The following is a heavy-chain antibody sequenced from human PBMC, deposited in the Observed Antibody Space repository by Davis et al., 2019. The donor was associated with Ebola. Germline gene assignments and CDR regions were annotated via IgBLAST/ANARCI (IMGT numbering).Heavy chain of an antibody. Sequence: TFSSYWMSWVRQPPGKGLEWIGSIYYSGSTYYNPSLKSRVTISVDTSKNQFSLKLSSVTAAETAVYYCARLSVVLDYWGQGTLVTVSS. D-gene: IGHD3-22*01. CDR2: IYYSGST. CDR1: TFSSYW. V-gene: IGHV4-39*01. J-gene: IGHJ4*02. CDR3: ARLSVVLDY.